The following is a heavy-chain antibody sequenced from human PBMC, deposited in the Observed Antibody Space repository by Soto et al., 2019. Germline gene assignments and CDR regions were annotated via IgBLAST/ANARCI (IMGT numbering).Heavy chain of an antibody. CDR3: AKGGPAAYYYVMDV. Sequence: PAGSLSLSCAAFGFTLIRNAMSWARPGTEKGLGGVSAIGGSTGSKYYAGTVRGRFTRSRNNSKTTTYLQMNSLRAEDTAAYYCAKGGPAAYYYVMDVWGQGTTVTVSS. CDR2: IGGSTGSK. V-gene: IGHV3-23*01. D-gene: IGHD6-25*01. J-gene: IGHJ6*02. CDR1: GFTLIRNA.